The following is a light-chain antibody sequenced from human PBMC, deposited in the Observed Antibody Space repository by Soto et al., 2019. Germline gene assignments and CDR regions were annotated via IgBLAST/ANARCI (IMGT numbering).Light chain of an antibody. CDR2: SAS. Sequence: EVVLTQSPGTLSLSPGERATLSCRASQSISSSYLAWYQQKPGQAPRPLIDSASSRATGIPDRFSGSGSGTDFTLTISRLEPEDFAVYYCQQYGSSRTFGQGTKVEFK. CDR1: QSISSSY. CDR3: QQYGSSRT. J-gene: IGKJ1*01. V-gene: IGKV3-20*01.